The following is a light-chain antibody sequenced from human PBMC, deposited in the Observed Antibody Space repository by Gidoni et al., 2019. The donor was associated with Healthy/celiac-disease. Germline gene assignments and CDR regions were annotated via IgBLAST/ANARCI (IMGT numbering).Light chain of an antibody. V-gene: IGKV3-15*01. CDR1: QSVSSN. J-gene: IGKJ5*01. CDR2: GAS. CDR3: QQYNDWLPIT. Sequence: DIVITQSPATLSVFPGERATLSCRASQSVSSNLTWSQQQPGQAPRLLTYGASTRATGIPARFSGSGSGTEFTLTIRSLQSEDFAVYYCQQYNDWLPITFGQGTRLEIK.